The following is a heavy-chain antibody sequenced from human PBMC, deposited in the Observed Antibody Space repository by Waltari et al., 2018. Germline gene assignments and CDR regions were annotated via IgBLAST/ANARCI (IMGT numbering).Heavy chain of an antibody. D-gene: IGHD4-17*01. J-gene: IGHJ4*02. CDR1: GYSISSGYY. CDR2: IYHSGRT. CDR3: ARTTVTNHVDY. V-gene: IGHV4-38-2*01. Sequence: QVQLQESGPGLVKPSETLSLTCAVSGYSISSGYYWGWIRQPPGKGLEWIGSIYHSGRTYYNPSLKSRVTISVDTSKNQFSLKMSAVTAADTAVYYCARTTVTNHVDYWGQGTLVTVSS.